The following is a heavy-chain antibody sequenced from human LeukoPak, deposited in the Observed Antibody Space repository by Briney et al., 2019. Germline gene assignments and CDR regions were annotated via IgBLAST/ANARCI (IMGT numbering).Heavy chain of an antibody. CDR1: GFTFDDYA. Sequence: GGSLRLSCAASGFTFDDYAMHWVRQAPGKGLEWVSLISWDGGSTYYADSVKGRFTISRDNSKNSLYLQMNSLRAEDTALYYCAKDMFGSGYSTFDYWGQGTLVTASS. D-gene: IGHD3-22*01. V-gene: IGHV3-43D*03. CDR3: AKDMFGSGYSTFDY. CDR2: ISWDGGST. J-gene: IGHJ4*02.